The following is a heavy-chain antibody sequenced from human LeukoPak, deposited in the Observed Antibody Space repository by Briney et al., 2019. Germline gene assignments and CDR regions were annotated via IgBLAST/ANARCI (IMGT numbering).Heavy chain of an antibody. D-gene: IGHD6-13*01. CDR3: ARDGRGAALFDY. CDR2: IYYSGST. Sequence: SETLSLTCTVSGGSISSYYWSWIRQPPGKGLEWIGYIYYSGSTNYNPSLKSRVTISVDTSKNQFSLKLSSVTAADTAVYYCARDGRGAALFDYWGQGTLVTVSS. CDR1: GGSISSYY. J-gene: IGHJ4*02. V-gene: IGHV4-59*01.